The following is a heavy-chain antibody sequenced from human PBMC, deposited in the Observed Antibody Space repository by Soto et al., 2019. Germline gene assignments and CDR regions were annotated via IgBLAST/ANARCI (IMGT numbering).Heavy chain of an antibody. Sequence: QVQLQESGPGLAKPSQTLSLTCSVSGGSISSGDYYWSWIRQHPGKGLEWIGFIYYSGSTYYNPSLKSRVTLSVDTSTKQFSMKLTSVTAAYTAVYYCARCWFGEFFDSWGQGTLVTVSS. J-gene: IGHJ4*02. D-gene: IGHD3-10*01. CDR3: ARCWFGEFFDS. CDR2: IYYSGST. V-gene: IGHV4-30-4*01. CDR1: GGSISSGDYY.